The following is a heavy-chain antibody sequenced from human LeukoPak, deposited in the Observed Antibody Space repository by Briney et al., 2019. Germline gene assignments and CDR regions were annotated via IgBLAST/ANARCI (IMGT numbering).Heavy chain of an antibody. CDR2: IKYDGDEE. D-gene: IGHD6-13*01. J-gene: IGHJ4*02. CDR3: KSGGAAPGSFDN. CDR1: GFIFSDYW. V-gene: IGHV3-7*01. Sequence: GGSLRLSCVASGFIFSDYWISWMRQAPGKGLEWVANIKYDGDEEYYVDSVKGRFTISRDNAKNSLYLQLNSLRVEDTAVYYCKSGGAAPGSFDNWGQGTLVTVSP.